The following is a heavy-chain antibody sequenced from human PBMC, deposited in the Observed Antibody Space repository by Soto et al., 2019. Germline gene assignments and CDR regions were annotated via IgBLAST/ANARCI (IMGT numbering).Heavy chain of an antibody. CDR3: AREDSNYQTYFDY. V-gene: IGHV4-34*01. CDR2: INHSGST. J-gene: IGHJ4*02. D-gene: IGHD4-4*01. CDR1: GGSFSGYY. Sequence: KPSETLSLTCAVYGGSFSGYYWSWIRQPPGKGLEWIGEINHSGSTNHNPSLKSRVTISVDTSKNQFSLKLSSVTAADTAVYYCAREDSNYQTYFDYWDQGTLVTVSS.